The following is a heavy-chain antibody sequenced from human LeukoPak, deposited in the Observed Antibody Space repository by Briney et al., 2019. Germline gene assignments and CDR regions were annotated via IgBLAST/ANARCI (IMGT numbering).Heavy chain of an antibody. Sequence: SEALSLTCTVSGGSISSGNYYWNWIRQHPGKGLEWIGYIYYSGSTYYNPSLKSRVTISVDRSKNQFSLKLSSVTAADTAVYYCARGAGYCSSTSCLENNWFDPWGQGTLVTVSS. D-gene: IGHD2-2*01. J-gene: IGHJ5*02. CDR2: IYYSGST. CDR1: GGSISSGNYY. CDR3: ARGAGYCSSTSCLENNWFDP. V-gene: IGHV4-30-4*08.